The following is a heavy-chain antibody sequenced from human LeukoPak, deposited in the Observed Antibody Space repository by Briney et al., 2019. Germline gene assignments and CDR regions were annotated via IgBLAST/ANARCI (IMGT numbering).Heavy chain of an antibody. CDR3: AKGSISDVVPAANKGYFDY. CDR2: ISGSGGST. D-gene: IGHD2-2*01. CDR1: GVTFSSYG. J-gene: IGHJ4*02. V-gene: IGHV3-23*01. Sequence: PGGSLTLSCAASGVTFSSYGMSWVRQAPGKGLEWVSSISGSGGSTYYADSVKGRFTISRDNSKNTLYLQMNSLRAEDTAIYYCAKGSISDVVPAANKGYFDYWGQGTLVTVSS.